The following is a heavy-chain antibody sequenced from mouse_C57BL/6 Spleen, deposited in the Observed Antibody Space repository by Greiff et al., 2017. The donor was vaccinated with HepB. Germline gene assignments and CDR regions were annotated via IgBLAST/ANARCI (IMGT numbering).Heavy chain of an antibody. CDR3: ARRYYGSSGYFDV. Sequence: EVKLQESGAELVKPGASVKLSCTASGFNIKDYYMHWVKQRTEQGLEWIGRIDPEDGETKYAPKFQGKATITADTSSNTAYLQLSSLTSEDTAVYYCARRYYGSSGYFDVWGTGTTVTVSS. CDR2: IDPEDGET. D-gene: IGHD1-1*01. J-gene: IGHJ1*03. V-gene: IGHV14-2*01. CDR1: GFNIKDYY.